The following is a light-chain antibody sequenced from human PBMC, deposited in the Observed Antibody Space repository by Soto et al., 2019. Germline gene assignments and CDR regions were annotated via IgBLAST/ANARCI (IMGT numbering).Light chain of an antibody. CDR3: QQYGSSPPLT. J-gene: IGKJ4*01. CDR2: GAS. V-gene: IGKV3-20*01. Sequence: EIVLTQSPGTLSLSPGERATLSCRASQSVSSSYLAWYQQKPGQAPRLLIYGASSRATGIPDRFSGSGSGTDFTLTISRLEPEDSAVYYCQQYGSSPPLTFSGGTKVEIK. CDR1: QSVSSSY.